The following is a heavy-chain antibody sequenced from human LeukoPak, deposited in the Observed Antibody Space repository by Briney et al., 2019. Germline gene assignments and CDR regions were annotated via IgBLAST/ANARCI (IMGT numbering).Heavy chain of an antibody. J-gene: IGHJ4*02. V-gene: IGHV5-51*01. Sequence: GESLKISCKGSGYSFTSYWIGWVRLMPGKGLEWMGIIYPGDSDTRYSPSFQGQVTISADKSISTAYLQWSSLKASDTAMYYCARHPHYYDSSGQVVVYYFDYWGQGTLVTVSS. CDR2: IYPGDSDT. D-gene: IGHD3-22*01. CDR3: ARHPHYYDSSGQVVVYYFDY. CDR1: GYSFTSYW.